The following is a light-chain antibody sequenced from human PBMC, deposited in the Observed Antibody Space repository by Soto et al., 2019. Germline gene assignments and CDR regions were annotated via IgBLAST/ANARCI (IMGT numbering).Light chain of an antibody. CDR1: SSDVGGYKY. Sequence: QSALTQPASVSGSPGQSITISCTGTSSDVGGYKYVSWYQHHPGKAPKLMIYEVSNRPSGVSNRFPGSKSGNTASLTISGLQAEDEADYYCSSYTSSSTRVFGTGTKVTVL. J-gene: IGLJ1*01. CDR3: SSYTSSSTRV. CDR2: EVS. V-gene: IGLV2-14*01.